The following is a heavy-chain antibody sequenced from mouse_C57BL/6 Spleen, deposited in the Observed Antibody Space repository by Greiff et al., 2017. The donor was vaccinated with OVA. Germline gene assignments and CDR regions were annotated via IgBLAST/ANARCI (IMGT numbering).Heavy chain of an antibody. V-gene: IGHV5-4*01. J-gene: IGHJ4*01. CDR2: ISDGGSYT. CDR1: GFTFSSYA. D-gene: IGHD2-5*01. CDR3: AREYYSNYGAMDY. Sequence: EVKVVESGGGLVKPGGSLKLSCAASGFTFSSYAMSWVRQTPEKRLEWVATISDGGSYTYYPDNVKGRFTISRDNAKNNLYLQMSHLKSEDTAMYYCAREYYSNYGAMDYWGQGTSVTVSS.